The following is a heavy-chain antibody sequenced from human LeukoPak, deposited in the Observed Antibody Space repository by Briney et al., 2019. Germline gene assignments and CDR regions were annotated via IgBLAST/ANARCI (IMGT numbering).Heavy chain of an antibody. D-gene: IGHD4-11*01. CDR1: GYSFILYG. CDR2: ISTSTGDT. V-gene: IGHV1-18*01. Sequence: ASVKVSCKTSGYSFILYGISWVRQAPGQGPEWMGWISTSTGDTKYTQKYQGRVTLTTDTSTSTAYMELSSLRSDDTAVYYCARDDNYGIFVNVDYWGQGTLVTVSS. CDR3: ARDDNYGIFVNVDY. J-gene: IGHJ4*02.